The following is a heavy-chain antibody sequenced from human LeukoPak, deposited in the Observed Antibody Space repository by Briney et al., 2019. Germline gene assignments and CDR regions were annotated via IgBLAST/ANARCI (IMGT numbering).Heavy chain of an antibody. CDR3: ARGGYCSSTSCYWWFDP. CDR2: IYYSGST. J-gene: IGHJ5*02. V-gene: IGHV4-59*12. Sequence: SETLSLTCTVWGGSISSYYWSWLRQPPGKGLEGLGYIYYSGSTNYNPPLKSRVTISVDTSKNQFSLKLSPVTAADTAVYYCARGGYCSSTSCYWWFDPWGQGTLVTVSS. CDR1: GGSISSYY. D-gene: IGHD2-2*01.